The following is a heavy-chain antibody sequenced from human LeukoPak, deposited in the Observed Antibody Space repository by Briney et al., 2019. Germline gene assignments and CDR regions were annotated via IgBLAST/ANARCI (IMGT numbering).Heavy chain of an antibody. Sequence: ASVKVSCKASGGTFSSYAISWVRQAPGQGLEWMGGIIPVFGTANYAQKFQGRVTITADESTSTAYMELSSLRSEDTAVYYCALYKGSGSYYPTDYWGQGTLVTVSS. D-gene: IGHD3-10*01. J-gene: IGHJ4*02. V-gene: IGHV1-69*13. CDR2: IIPVFGTA. CDR1: GGTFSSYA. CDR3: ALYKGSGSYYPTDY.